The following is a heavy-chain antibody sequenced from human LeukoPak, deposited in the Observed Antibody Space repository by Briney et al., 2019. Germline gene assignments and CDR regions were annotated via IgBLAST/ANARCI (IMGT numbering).Heavy chain of an antibody. CDR3: ARAELGIAAAGTVMDYYYYMDV. Sequence: PGGSLRLSCAASGFTFSSYSMNWVRQAPGKGLEWASSISRSGSTKYYADSVKGRFTISRDNAKNSLYLQMNSLRAEDTAVYYCARAELGIAAAGTVMDYYYYMDVWGKGTTVTISS. J-gene: IGHJ6*03. V-gene: IGHV3-48*04. D-gene: IGHD6-13*01. CDR1: GFTFSSYS. CDR2: ISRSGSTK.